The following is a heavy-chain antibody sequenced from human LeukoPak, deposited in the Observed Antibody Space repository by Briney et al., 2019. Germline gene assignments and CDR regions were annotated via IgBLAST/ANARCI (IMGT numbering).Heavy chain of an antibody. CDR1: GGTFSSYA. CDR2: IIPIFGTA. CDR3: ARVSGSYYGPDAFDI. Sequence: SVKVSCKASGGTFSSYAISWVRQAPGQGLEWMGGIIPIFGTANYAQKFQGRVTITADESTSTAYMELSSLRSEDTAVYYCARVSGSYYGPDAFDIWGQGTMVTVSS. V-gene: IGHV1-69*13. D-gene: IGHD1-26*01. J-gene: IGHJ3*02.